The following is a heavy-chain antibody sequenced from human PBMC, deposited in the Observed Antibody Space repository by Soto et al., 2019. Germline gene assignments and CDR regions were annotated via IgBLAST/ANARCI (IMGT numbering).Heavy chain of an antibody. Sequence: QVQLVESGGGVVQPGRSLRLSCAASGFIFSSYAMHWVRQAPGKGLGGVTVISYDGRNQYYADSVKGRFTISRDNSKNTLYLHMNSLRAEETAVYYCARVRGGMRHTVALDIWGQGTMVTVAS. J-gene: IGHJ3*02. V-gene: IGHV3-30*04. CDR2: ISYDGRNQ. CDR3: ARVRGGMRHTVALDI. D-gene: IGHD3-10*01. CDR1: GFIFSSYA.